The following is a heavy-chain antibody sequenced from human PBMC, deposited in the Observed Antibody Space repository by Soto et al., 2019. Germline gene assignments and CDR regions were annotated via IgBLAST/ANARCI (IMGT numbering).Heavy chain of an antibody. CDR3: EPRAFYYDSSGYYKGTDAFDI. Sequence: QVQLVQSGAEVKKPGSSVKVSCKASGGTFSSYAISWVRQAPGQGLEWMGGIIPIFGTANYAQKFQGRVTITADESTSTAYMDLSSMRSEETAVYYCEPRAFYYDSSGYYKGTDAFDIWGQGTMVTVSS. V-gene: IGHV1-69*01. J-gene: IGHJ3*02. CDR2: IIPIFGTA. D-gene: IGHD3-22*01. CDR1: GGTFSSYA.